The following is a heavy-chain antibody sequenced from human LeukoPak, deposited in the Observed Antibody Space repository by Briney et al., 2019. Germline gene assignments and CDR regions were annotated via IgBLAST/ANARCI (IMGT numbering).Heavy chain of an antibody. CDR1: GFTFFSYT. Sequence: GGSLRLSCAACGFTFFSYTMDWVRQAPGKGLEWVSSISASSVYIYYADSVRGRFTISRDNAKNSLYLQMNSLRAEDTAVYYCPREAYDILTGYYPGYFDLWGRGTLVTVSS. CDR2: ISASSVYI. CDR3: PREAYDILTGYYPGYFDL. V-gene: IGHV3-21*01. J-gene: IGHJ2*01. D-gene: IGHD3-9*01.